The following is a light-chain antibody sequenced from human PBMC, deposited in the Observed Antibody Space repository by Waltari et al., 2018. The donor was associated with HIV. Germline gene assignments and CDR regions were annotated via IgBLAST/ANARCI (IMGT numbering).Light chain of an antibody. CDR2: QVT. Sequence: QSALAQPASVSGSPGQSVTISCRCTTASKFVPWSPYHPVRAPKPIIFQVTNRPSGVSNRFSGSKSGNTASLTISGLQSDDEAHYFCASRAAENTFLFGGGTQVTVL. CDR3: ASRAAENTFL. J-gene: IGLJ2*01. V-gene: IGLV2-14*01. CDR1: TASKF.